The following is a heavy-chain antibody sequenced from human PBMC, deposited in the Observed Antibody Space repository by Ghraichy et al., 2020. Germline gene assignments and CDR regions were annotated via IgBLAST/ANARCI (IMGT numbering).Heavy chain of an antibody. CDR2: INHSGST. V-gene: IGHV4-34*01. CDR3: ARGPYSGSLDAFDI. D-gene: IGHD1-26*01. J-gene: IGHJ3*02. CDR1: GGSFSGYY. Sequence: ESLNISCAVYGGSFSGYYWSWIRQPPGKGLEWIGEINHSGSTNYNPSLKSRVAISVDTSKNQFSLKLSSVTAADTAVYYCARGPYSGSLDAFDIWGQGTMVTVSS.